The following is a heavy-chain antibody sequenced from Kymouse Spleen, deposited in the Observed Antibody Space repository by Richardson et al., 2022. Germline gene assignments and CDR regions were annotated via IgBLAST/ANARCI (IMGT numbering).Heavy chain of an antibody. CDR2: INHSGST. Sequence: QVQLQQWGAGLLKPSETLSLTCAVYGGSFSGYYWSWIRQPPGKGLEWIGEINHSGSTNYNPSLKSRVTISVDTSKNQFSLKLSSVTAADTAVYYCAGIAYTISTYAFDIWGQGTMVTVSS. J-gene: IGHJ3*02. CDR3: AGIAYTISTYAFDI. D-gene: IGHD6-13*01,IGHD6-19*01,IGHD6-25*01. CDR1: GGSFSGYY. V-gene: IGHV4-34*01.